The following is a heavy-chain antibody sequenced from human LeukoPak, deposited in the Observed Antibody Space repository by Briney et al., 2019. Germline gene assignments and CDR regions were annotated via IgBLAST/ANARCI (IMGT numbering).Heavy chain of an antibody. Sequence: GGSLRLSCAASGFTFSSYAMHWVRQAPGKGLEWVAVISYDGSNKYYADSGKGRFTIYRDNSKNTLYLQMNSLRAEDTAVYYCAPLEGYCSSTSCSPDYWGQGTLVTVSS. CDR3: APLEGYCSSTSCSPDY. CDR1: GFTFSSYA. J-gene: IGHJ4*02. V-gene: IGHV3-30-3*01. D-gene: IGHD2-2*01. CDR2: ISYDGSNK.